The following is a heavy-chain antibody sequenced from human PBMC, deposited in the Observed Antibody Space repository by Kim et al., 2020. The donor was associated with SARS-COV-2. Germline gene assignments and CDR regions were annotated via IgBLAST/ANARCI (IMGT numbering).Heavy chain of an antibody. Sequence: ASVKVSCKASGYSLSNYGISWVRQAPGQGLEWMGWISGYNGNTYYEQKFQGRVTLTTDPSTSTAYMELRSLISDDTAIYYCARDYDFWSGYYPPGFWGQGTLVTVSS. CDR2: ISGYNGNT. CDR1: GYSLSNYG. V-gene: IGHV1-18*01. D-gene: IGHD3-3*01. CDR3: ARDYDFWSGYYPPGF. J-gene: IGHJ4*02.